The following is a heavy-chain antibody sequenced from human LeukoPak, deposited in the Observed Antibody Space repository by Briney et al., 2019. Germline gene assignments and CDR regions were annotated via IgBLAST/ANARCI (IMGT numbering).Heavy chain of an antibody. J-gene: IGHJ4*02. CDR2: IYTSGST. D-gene: IGHD2-2*03. V-gene: IGHV4-4*07. Sequence: PSQTLSLTCTVSGGSISSYYWSWTRQPAGKGLEWIGRIYTSGSTNYNPSLKSRVTMSVDTSKNQFSLKLSSVTAADTVVYYCAGGYCSSTSCSSYYFDYWGQGTLVTVSS. CDR3: AGGYCSSTSCSSYYFDY. CDR1: GGSISSYY.